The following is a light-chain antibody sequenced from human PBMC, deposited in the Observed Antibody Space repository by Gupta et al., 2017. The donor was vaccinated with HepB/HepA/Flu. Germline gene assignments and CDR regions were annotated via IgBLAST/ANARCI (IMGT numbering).Light chain of an antibody. CDR2: KAS. J-gene: IGKJ2*01. CDR3: QQYRNFPYI. V-gene: IGKV1-5*03. Sequence: DIQMTQSPSTLSASVGDRVTITCRASQSISSWLAWYQQKPGKAPKLLIYKASSLESGVPSRFSGSGSGTEFTLTISSLQADDFATYYCQQYRNFPYIFGQGTKLEIK. CDR1: QSISSW.